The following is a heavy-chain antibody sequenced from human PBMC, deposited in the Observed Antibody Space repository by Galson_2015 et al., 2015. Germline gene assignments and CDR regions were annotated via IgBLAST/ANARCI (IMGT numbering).Heavy chain of an antibody. J-gene: IGHJ3*02. CDR2: TSYDGNTK. V-gene: IGHV3-30*03. CDR3: ARELGYSFGPGGAFDI. CDR1: GFIFSSYA. D-gene: IGHD5-18*01. Sequence: SLRLSCAASGFIFSSYAMHWVRQAPGKGLEWVAVTSYDGNTKYYADSVKGRFTISRDNSKNTLYLQMNSLRAEDTAVYYCARELGYSFGPGGAFDIWGQGTLVTVSS.